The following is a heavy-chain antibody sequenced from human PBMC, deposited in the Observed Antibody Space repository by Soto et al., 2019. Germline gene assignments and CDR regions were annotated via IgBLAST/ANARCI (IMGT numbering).Heavy chain of an antibody. CDR3: ASSYGSGYRAFDY. CDR1: GDTFNFYS. Sequence: QVQLVQSGAEVKRPGSSVKVSCKASGDTFNFYSINWVRQAPGLGLEWMGRVNPIVSMSNYAQKFQGRVTRTAGTSTRTAYMELSSLRSEDAAIYYCASSYGSGYRAFDYWGQGALVTVSS. J-gene: IGHJ4*02. CDR2: VNPIVSMS. V-gene: IGHV1-69*02. D-gene: IGHD3-10*01.